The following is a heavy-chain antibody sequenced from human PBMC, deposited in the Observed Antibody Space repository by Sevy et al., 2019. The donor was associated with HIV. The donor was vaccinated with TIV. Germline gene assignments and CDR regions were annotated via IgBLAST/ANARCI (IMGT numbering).Heavy chain of an antibody. CDR1: GFTFSSYE. Sequence: GGSLRLSCAASGFTFSSYEMNWVRQAPGKGLELISYISSGGSPIYYADSVKGRFTISRDNAKNSLYLQMNSLRVEDTALYYCVRGDAYYDKGFDPWGQGTLVTVSS. CDR2: ISSGGSPI. J-gene: IGHJ5*02. CDR3: VRGDAYYDKGFDP. D-gene: IGHD3-16*01. V-gene: IGHV3-48*03.